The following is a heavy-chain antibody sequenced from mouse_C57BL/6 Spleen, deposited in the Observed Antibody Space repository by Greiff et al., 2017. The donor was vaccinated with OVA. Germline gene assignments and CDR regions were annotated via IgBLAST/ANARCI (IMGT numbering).Heavy chain of an antibody. CDR2: ISSGGDYI. CDR3: TRGSSSSYYFDY. J-gene: IGHJ2*01. D-gene: IGHD1-1*01. V-gene: IGHV5-9-1*02. CDR1: GFTFSSYA. Sequence: EVQGVESGEGLVKPGGSLKLSCAASGFTFSSYAMSWVRQTPEKRLEWVAYISSGGDYIYYADTVKGRFTISRDNARNTLYLQMSSLKSEDTAMYYCTRGSSSSYYFDYWGQGTTLTVSS.